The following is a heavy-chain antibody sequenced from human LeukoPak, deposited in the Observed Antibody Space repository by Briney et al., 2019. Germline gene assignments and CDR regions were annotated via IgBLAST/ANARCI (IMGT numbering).Heavy chain of an antibody. V-gene: IGHV4-34*01. Sequence: PSEALSLTCAVYGGSFSGYYWGWIREPPRKRLEWIGEINHSGSTNYNPSLKSRVTISVDTSKNQFSLKLSSVTAADTAVYYCARAPRRHWFDPWGQGTLVTVSS. CDR2: INHSGST. D-gene: IGHD6-25*01. J-gene: IGHJ5*02. CDR1: GGSFSGYY. CDR3: ARAPRRHWFDP.